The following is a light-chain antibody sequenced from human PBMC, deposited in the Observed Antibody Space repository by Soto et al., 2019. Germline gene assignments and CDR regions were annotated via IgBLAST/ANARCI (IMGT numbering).Light chain of an antibody. V-gene: IGLV1-40*01. CDR2: DNT. CDR1: TSNIGAGYG. Sequence: QSVLTQPPSVSGAPGQRVTISCSGTTSNIGAGYGVHWYQKSPGTAPRLLIYDNTNRPSGVPDRFSGSKSGTSVSLAITGFQTEDESDYYCLTYDRNLGGSIFGGGTKLTVL. J-gene: IGLJ2*01. CDR3: LTYDRNLGGSI.